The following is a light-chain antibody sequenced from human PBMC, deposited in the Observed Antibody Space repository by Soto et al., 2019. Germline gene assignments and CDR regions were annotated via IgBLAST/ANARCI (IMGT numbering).Light chain of an antibody. CDR3: QQYNTLPPLT. CDR1: QSISGW. Sequence: DIQMTQSPSTLSASVGDRVTITCRASQSISGWLAWYQQKQGKAPNLLIYDASTLESGVPSRFNGSGSGTEFTLTISSLQPDDVATYYCQQYNTLPPLTFGGGTKVEIK. J-gene: IGKJ4*01. V-gene: IGKV1-5*01. CDR2: DAS.